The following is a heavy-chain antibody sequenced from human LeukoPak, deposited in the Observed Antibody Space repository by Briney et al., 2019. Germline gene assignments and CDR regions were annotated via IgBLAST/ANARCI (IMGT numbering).Heavy chain of an antibody. Sequence: ASVKVSCKASGGTFSSYAISWVRQAPGQGLEWMGGIIPIFGTANYAQKFQGRVTITTDESTSTAYMELSSLRSEDTAVYYCARDGEYSSSRDFDYWGQGTLVTVSS. CDR2: IIPIFGTA. J-gene: IGHJ4*02. D-gene: IGHD6-6*01. CDR1: GGTFSSYA. V-gene: IGHV1-69*05. CDR3: ARDGEYSSSRDFDY.